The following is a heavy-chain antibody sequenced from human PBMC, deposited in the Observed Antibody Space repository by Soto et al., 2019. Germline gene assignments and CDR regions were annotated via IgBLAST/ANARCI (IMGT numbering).Heavy chain of an antibody. CDR2: IWYDGSNK. J-gene: IGHJ4*02. CDR1: GFTFSSYG. CDR3: ARSYYYGSGSYWDFDY. Sequence: AGGSLRLSCAASGFTFSSYGMHWVRQAPGKGLEWVAVIWYDGSNKYYADSVKGRFTISRDNSKNTLYLQMNSLRAEDTAVYYCARSYYYGSGSYWDFDYWGQGTLVTVSS. D-gene: IGHD3-10*01. V-gene: IGHV3-33*01.